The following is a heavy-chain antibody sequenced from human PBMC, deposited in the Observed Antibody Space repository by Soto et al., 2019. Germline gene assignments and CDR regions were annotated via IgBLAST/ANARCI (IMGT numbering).Heavy chain of an antibody. V-gene: IGHV1-2*04. D-gene: IGHD6-19*01. CDR1: GYAFTSYG. J-gene: IGHJ4*02. CDR2: INPNSGGT. Sequence: ASVKVSCKASGYAFTSYGISWVRQAPGQGLEWMGWINPNSGGTNYAQKFQGWVTMTRDTSISTAYMELSRLRSDDTAVYYCARASIAVAGYYFAYWGQGTLVT. CDR3: ARASIAVAGYYFAY.